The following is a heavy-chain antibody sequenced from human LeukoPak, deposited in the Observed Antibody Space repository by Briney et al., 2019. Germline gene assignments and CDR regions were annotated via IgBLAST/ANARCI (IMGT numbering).Heavy chain of an antibody. D-gene: IGHD3-10*01. J-gene: IGHJ4*02. CDR1: GGSISSSSYY. CDR2: INHSGST. Sequence: SETLSLTCTVSGGSISSSSYYWGWIRQPPGKGLEWIGEINHSGSTNYNPSLKSRVTISVDTSKNQFSLKLSSVTAAGTAVYYCAGHGLLWFGELFDWGQGTLVTVSS. V-gene: IGHV4-39*07. CDR3: AGHGLLWFGELFD.